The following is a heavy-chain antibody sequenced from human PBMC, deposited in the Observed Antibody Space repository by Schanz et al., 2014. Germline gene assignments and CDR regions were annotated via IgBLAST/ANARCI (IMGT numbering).Heavy chain of an antibody. CDR1: GGSISSYY. CDR3: ARTFYFASGTYHTPNYYYGLDV. V-gene: IGHV4-59*01. Sequence: QVQLQQSGPGLVKPSETLSLTCTVSGGSISSYYWSWIRQSPGKGLEWIGHMFYSGSAIYNPSLQSRVTMSLDTSKRQLSLKLSSVTAADTAVYYCARTFYFASGTYHTPNYYYGLDVWGQGTTVTVSS. J-gene: IGHJ6*02. D-gene: IGHD3-10*01. CDR2: MFYSGSA.